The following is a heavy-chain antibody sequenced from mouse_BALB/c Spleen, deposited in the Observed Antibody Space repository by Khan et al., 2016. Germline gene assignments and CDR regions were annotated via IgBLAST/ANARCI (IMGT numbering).Heavy chain of an antibody. D-gene: IGHD3-1*01. CDR2: ILPGSGST. CDR1: GYTFSSYW. J-gene: IGHJ2*01. Sequence: QVQLQQSGAELMKPGASVKISCKAPGYTFSSYWIEWVKQRPGHDLEWIGEILPGSGSTIYNEKFKGKATFTADSSSNTAYMQLSSLTSEDSAVYYCARLGAARSYFDYWGQGTTLTVSS. V-gene: IGHV1-9*01. CDR3: ARLGAARSYFDY.